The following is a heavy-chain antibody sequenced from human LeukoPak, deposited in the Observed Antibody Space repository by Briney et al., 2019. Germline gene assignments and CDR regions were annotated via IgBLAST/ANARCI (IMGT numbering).Heavy chain of an antibody. CDR3: AKDFAQHLLLWIGESSGEYGMDV. V-gene: IGHV3-30*18. J-gene: IGHJ6*02. D-gene: IGHD3-10*01. Sequence: PGGSLRLSCAASGFTFSSYGMHWVRQAPGKGLEWVAVISYDGSNKYYADSVKGRFTISRDNSKNTPYLQMNSLRAEDTAVYYCAKDFAQHLLLWIGESSGEYGMDVWGQGTTVTVSS. CDR1: GFTFSSYG. CDR2: ISYDGSNK.